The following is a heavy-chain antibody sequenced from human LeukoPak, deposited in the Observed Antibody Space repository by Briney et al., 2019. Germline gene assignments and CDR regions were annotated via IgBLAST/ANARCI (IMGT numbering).Heavy chain of an antibody. CDR3: ARGVYGSGSYWFDP. J-gene: IGHJ5*02. Sequence: GGSLRLSCAASGFTFDDYGMSWVRQAPGKGLEWVSGINWNGGSTGYADSVKGRFTISRDNAKNSLYLQMNSLRAEDTALYHCARGVYGSGSYWFDPWAREPWSPSPQ. CDR2: INWNGGST. V-gene: IGHV3-20*01. CDR1: GFTFDDYG. D-gene: IGHD3-10*01.